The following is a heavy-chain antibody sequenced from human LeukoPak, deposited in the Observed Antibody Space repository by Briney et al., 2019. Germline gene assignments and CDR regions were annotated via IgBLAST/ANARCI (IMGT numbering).Heavy chain of an antibody. D-gene: IGHD1-26*01. CDR3: ASDRWELRNAFDI. CDR1: GFTFSSYT. V-gene: IGHV3-64*01. CDR2: ISSNGGST. J-gene: IGHJ3*02. Sequence: PGGSLRLSCAASGFTFSSYTMHWVRQAPGKGLEYVSAISSNGGSTYYANSVKGRFTISRDNSKNTLYLQMGSLRAEDTAVYYCASDRWELRNAFDIWGQGTMVTVSS.